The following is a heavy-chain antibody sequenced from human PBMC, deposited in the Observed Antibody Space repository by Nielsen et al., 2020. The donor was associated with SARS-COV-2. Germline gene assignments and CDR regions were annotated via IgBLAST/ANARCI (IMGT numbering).Heavy chain of an antibody. Sequence: GESLKISCAASEFTFSSYSMNWVRQAPGKGLEWVSSISISSSSFYYTDSVRGRFTISRDNAKSSLYLQLTSLRAEDTAVYYCARAYHNYYYAMDVWGHGTTVTVSS. CDR1: EFTFSSYS. D-gene: IGHD1-14*01. CDR2: ISISSSSF. CDR3: ARAYHNYYYAMDV. V-gene: IGHV3-21*01. J-gene: IGHJ6*02.